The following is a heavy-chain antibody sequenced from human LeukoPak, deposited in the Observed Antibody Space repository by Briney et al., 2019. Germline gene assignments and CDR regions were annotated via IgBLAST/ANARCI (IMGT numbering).Heavy chain of an antibody. J-gene: IGHJ3*02. CDR2: ISSSSSCI. CDR1: GFTFSSYS. D-gene: IGHD3-10*01. V-gene: IGHV3-21*01. Sequence: GGSLRLSCAASGFTFSSYSMNWVRQAPGKGLEWVSSISSSSSCIYYADSVKGRFTISRDNAKNSLYLQMNSLRAEDTAVYYCARDLRSITMVRGVADAFDIWGQGTMVTVSS. CDR3: ARDLRSITMVRGVADAFDI.